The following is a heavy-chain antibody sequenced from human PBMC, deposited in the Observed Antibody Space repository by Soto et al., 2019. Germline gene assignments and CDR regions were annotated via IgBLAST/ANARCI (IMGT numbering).Heavy chain of an antibody. CDR1: GGSISISNW. V-gene: IGHV4-4*02. CDR3: ARGGYYFYMDV. CDR2: IHHSGST. D-gene: IGHD1-26*01. Sequence: QVQLQESGPGLVKPSETLSLTCAVSGGSISISNWWSWVRQTPGKGLEWIGQIHHSGSTNYSPSLTSRITISVDKSKNQFALKLNCVTAADTTVYYCARGGYYFYMDVWGKGTTVTVSS. J-gene: IGHJ6*03.